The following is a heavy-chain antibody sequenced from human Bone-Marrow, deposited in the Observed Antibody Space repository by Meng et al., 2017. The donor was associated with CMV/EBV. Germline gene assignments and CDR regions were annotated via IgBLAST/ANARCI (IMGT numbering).Heavy chain of an antibody. CDR2: INHSGST. CDR1: GESFSPYY. Sequence: QVQVQQWGAGLLKPSETLSLTCAVYGESFSPYYWTWIRQPPGKGLEWIGEINHSGSTNYNPSLKSRVTISVDTSKNQFSLKLTSVTAADSALYYCARGKYSGGYYPLDYWGQGTLVTVSS. CDR3: ARGKYSGGYYPLDY. D-gene: IGHD3-22*01. J-gene: IGHJ4*02. V-gene: IGHV4-34*01.